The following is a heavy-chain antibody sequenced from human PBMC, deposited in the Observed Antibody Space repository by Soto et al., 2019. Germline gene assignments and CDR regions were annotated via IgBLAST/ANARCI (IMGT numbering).Heavy chain of an antibody. CDR3: ARAPYSNAWYRFDL. D-gene: IGHD4-4*01. CDR2: IKHDGSVQ. J-gene: IGHJ4*02. Sequence: VGFLRLSCEASRFTFSGYWMSWVRQAPGKGLEWVADIKHDGSVQYYVDSVKGRLTISRDNAKKQLYLQMNGLGAEDTALYYCARAPYSNAWYRFDLWGQGTLVTVSS. V-gene: IGHV3-7*03. CDR1: RFTFSGYW.